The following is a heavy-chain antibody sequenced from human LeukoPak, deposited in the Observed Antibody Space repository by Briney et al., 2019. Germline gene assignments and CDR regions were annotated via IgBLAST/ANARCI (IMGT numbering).Heavy chain of an antibody. D-gene: IGHD6-25*01. J-gene: IGHJ5*01. CDR1: GFSFSDYD. CDR2: ISGRSSHI. Sequence: GGSLGLSCTASGFSFSDYDMNWVRQAPGKGLEWVSAISGRSSHIYYRDSVKGRFAISRDNAENSLYLQMDSLRAEDTALYYCAGAFPPLRVSAAGDSWGQGTLVTVSS. V-gene: IGHV3-21*01. CDR3: AGAFPPLRVSAAGDS.